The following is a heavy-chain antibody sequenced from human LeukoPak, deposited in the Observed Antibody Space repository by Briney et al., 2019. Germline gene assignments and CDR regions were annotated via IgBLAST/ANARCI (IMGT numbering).Heavy chain of an antibody. J-gene: IGHJ5*02. CDR1: GYTFTDYF. CDR3: AKCGDFIAASYNWFDP. CDR2: INPNSGGT. Sequence: ASAKVSCKASGYTFTDYFLHWVRQAPGPGLEWMGRINPNSGGTKYAQKFQGRVTMTRDTSISTAYMELNRLTSDDTAVYYCAKCGDFIAASYNWFDPWGPGTLVTVSS. V-gene: IGHV1-2*06. D-gene: IGHD6-13*01.